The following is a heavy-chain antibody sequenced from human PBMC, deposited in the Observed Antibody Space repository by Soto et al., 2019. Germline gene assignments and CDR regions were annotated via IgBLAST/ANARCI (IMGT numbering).Heavy chain of an antibody. CDR2: IYYSGST. CDR1: GGSISSGGYY. V-gene: IGHV4-31*03. D-gene: IGHD2-8*01. J-gene: IGHJ4*02. Sequence: SETLSLTCTVSGGSISSGGYYWSWIRQHPGKGLEWIGYIYYSGSTYYNPSLKSRVTISVDTSRNQFSLKLSSVTAADTAVYFCARLSPDGDYVDCWGQGTLVTVSS. CDR3: ARLSPDGDYVDC.